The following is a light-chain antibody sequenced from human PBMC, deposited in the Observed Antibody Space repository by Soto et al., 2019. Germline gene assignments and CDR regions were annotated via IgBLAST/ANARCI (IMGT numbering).Light chain of an antibody. V-gene: IGKV3-15*01. CDR3: QQYNNWPET. Sequence: EILMTQSPATLSVSPGERATLSSRASQSVSSNLAWYQQKVGQAPKLLIYDASTRATGIPARFSGIGSGTEFTLTISSLQSEDFAVYYCQQYNNWPETFGEGTKV. CDR2: DAS. J-gene: IGKJ1*01. CDR1: QSVSSN.